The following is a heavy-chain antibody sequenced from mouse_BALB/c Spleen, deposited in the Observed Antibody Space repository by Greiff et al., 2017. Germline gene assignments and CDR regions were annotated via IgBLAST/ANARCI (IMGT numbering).Heavy chain of an antibody. J-gene: IGHJ3*01. CDR2: IDPENGDT. Sequence: EVKLVESGAELVRSGASVKLSCTASGFNIKDYYMHWVKQRPEQGLEWIGWIDPENGDTEYAPKFQGKATMTADTSSNTAYLQLSSLTSEDTAVYYCNVGNTDGSSRFADWGQGTLVTVSA. D-gene: IGHD1-1*01. V-gene: IGHV14-4*02. CDR3: NVGNTDGSSRFAD. CDR1: GFNIKDYY.